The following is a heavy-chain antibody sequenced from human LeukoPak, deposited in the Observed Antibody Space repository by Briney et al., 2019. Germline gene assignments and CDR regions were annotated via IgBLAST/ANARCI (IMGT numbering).Heavy chain of an antibody. CDR2: ISAYNGNT. CDR3: ARVWGDSAVRSTDY. V-gene: IGHV1-18*01. D-gene: IGHD6-6*01. J-gene: IGHJ4*02. Sequence: ASVKVSCKASGYTFTSYGITWVRQAPGQGLEWMGWISAYNGNTNYAQKVQGRVTMTTDTSTSTAYMELRSLRSDDTAVYYCARVWGDSAVRSTDYWGQGTLVTVSS. CDR1: GYTFTSYG.